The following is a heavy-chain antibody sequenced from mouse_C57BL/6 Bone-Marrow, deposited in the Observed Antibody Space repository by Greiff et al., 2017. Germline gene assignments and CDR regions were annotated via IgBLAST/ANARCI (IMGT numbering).Heavy chain of an antibody. Sequence: QVQLQQPGAELVKPGASVKLSCKASGYTFTSSWMHWVKQRPGRGLEWIGRIDPNSGGTKYNEKFKSKATLTVAKPSSTAYMQLSSLTSEASAVYYCARSRSISPYYIDYWGQGTTLTVSS. D-gene: IGHD2-10*02. V-gene: IGHV1-72*01. CDR2: IDPNSGGT. CDR1: GYTFTSSW. CDR3: ARSRSISPYYIDY. J-gene: IGHJ2*01.